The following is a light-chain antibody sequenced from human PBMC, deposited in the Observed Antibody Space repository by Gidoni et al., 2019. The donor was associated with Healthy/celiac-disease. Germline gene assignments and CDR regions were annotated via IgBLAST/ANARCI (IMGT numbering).Light chain of an antibody. CDR3: QKSDSMPRT. J-gene: IGKJ2*01. V-gene: IGKV1-39*01. CDR2: AAS. CDR1: EDSRTY. Sequence: LRMPHTPASLSAFVGNRVTITCRASEDSRTYLHWYQQKPGKVPNLRIYAASTLKSGVPSRFAGSGWGTHFTITITGLQPEDCATYYCQKSDSMPRTVGQGTKVELK.